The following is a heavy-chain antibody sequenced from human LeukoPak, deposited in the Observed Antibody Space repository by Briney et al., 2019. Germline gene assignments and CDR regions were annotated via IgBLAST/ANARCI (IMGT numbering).Heavy chain of an antibody. V-gene: IGHV4-34*01. CDR1: GGSFSGYY. Sequence: PSETLSLTCAVYGGSFSGYYWSWIRQPPGKGLEWIGVINHSGSTNYNPSLKSRVTISVDTSKNQFSLKLSSVTAADTAVYYCARAHRYCSSTSCYPNYYYYYGMDVWGQGTTVTVSS. J-gene: IGHJ6*02. CDR2: INHSGST. CDR3: ARAHRYCSSTSCYPNYYYYYGMDV. D-gene: IGHD2-2*01.